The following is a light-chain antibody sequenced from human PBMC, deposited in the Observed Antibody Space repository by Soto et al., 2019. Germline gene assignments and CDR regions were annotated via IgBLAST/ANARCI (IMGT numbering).Light chain of an antibody. CDR3: SSYTSLSTYV. V-gene: IGLV2-14*01. CDR1: SSDVGGYNY. J-gene: IGLJ1*01. Sequence: QSALTQPASVSGSPGQSITISCTGTSSDVGGYNYVSWYQQHPGKAPKLMIYEVSNRPSGVSNRFSGSKSGNTASLTISGLQAEDEADYYCSSYTSLSTYVFGTGTKLTVL. CDR2: EVS.